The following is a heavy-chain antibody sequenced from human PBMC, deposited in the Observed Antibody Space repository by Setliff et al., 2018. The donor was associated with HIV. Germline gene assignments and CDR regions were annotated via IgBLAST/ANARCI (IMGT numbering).Heavy chain of an antibody. J-gene: IGHJ4*02. CDR1: GYTFSNYD. D-gene: IGHD2-2*01. V-gene: IGHV1-8*02. Sequence: GASVKVSCKASGYTFSNYDINWVRQATGQGLEWMGWMNPNSGNTGYAQKFQGRVTMTRNTSISTAYMQLSSLRSEDTAVYFCARAPRGVGSSSHFDYWGRGTLVPVSS. CDR2: MNPNSGNT. CDR3: ARAPRGVGSSSHFDY.